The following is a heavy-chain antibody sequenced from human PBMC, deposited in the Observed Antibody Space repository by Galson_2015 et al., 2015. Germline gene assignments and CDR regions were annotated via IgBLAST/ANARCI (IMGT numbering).Heavy chain of an antibody. CDR3: ARTSQDYGMDV. V-gene: IGHV2-5*02. CDR1: GFSLSTSGVG. Sequence: PALVKPTQTLTLTCTFSGFSLSTSGVGVGWIRQPPGKALEWLALIYWDDDKRYSPSLKTRLTISKDTSKNQVVLTMTNMDPVDTATYYCARTSQDYGMDVWGQGTTVTVSS. J-gene: IGHJ6*02. CDR2: IYWDDDK.